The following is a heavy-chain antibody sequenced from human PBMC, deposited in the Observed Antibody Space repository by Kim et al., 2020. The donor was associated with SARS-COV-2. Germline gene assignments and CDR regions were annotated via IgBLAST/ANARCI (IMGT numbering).Heavy chain of an antibody. Sequence: ASVKVSCKASGYTFTSYAMHWVHQAPGQRLEWMGWINAGNGNTKYSQKFQGRVTITRDTSASTAYMELSSLRSEDTAVYYCARGLLNQLLFIAEAGTFDYWGQGTLVTVSS. J-gene: IGHJ4*02. D-gene: IGHD6-19*01. CDR1: GYTFTSYA. CDR2: INAGNGNT. V-gene: IGHV1-3*01. CDR3: ARGLLNQLLFIAEAGTFDY.